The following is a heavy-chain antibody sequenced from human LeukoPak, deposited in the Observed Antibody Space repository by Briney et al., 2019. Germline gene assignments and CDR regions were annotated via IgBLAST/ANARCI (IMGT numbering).Heavy chain of an antibody. J-gene: IGHJ5*02. CDR2: INPNSDGK. CDR3: AREGRAAAGFDP. V-gene: IGHV1-2*02. CDR1: GYTFTDYY. Sequence: ASVKVSCKASGYTFTDYYMHRVRQAPGQGLEWMGWINPNSDGKNYAQKFQGRVTMTTDTSISTAYMELCRLRSDDTAVYYCAREGRAAAGFDPWGQGTLVTVSS. D-gene: IGHD6-25*01.